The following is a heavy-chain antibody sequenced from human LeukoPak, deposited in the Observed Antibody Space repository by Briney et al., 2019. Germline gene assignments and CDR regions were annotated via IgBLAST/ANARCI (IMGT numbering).Heavy chain of an antibody. V-gene: IGHV3-7*04. CDR2: IKDDGSEK. CDR3: ARDSQHLNFDH. D-gene: IGHD3-3*02. Sequence: PRGSLRLSCAASGFTFSNYRMNWVRQAPGKGLEWVANIKDDGSEKYYVDSVKGRFTISRDNAKNSLYLQMDSLRAEDTAVYYCARDSQHLNFDHWGQGTLVTVSS. CDR1: GFTFSNYR. J-gene: IGHJ4*02.